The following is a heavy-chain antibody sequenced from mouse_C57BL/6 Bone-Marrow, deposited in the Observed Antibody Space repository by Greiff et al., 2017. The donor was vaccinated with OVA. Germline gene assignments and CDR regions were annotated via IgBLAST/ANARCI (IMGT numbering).Heavy chain of an antibody. CDR1: GYTFTGYW. CDR2: ILPGSGST. V-gene: IGHV1-9*01. CDR3: ARRIFITTVVAPDWYFDV. D-gene: IGHD1-1*01. J-gene: IGHJ1*03. Sequence: QVQLQQSGAELMKPGASVKLSCKATGYTFTGYWIEWVKQRPGHGLEWIGEILPGSGSTNYNAKFKGKATFTADTSSNTAYMQLSSLTTEDSAIYYCARRIFITTVVAPDWYFDVWGTGTTVTVSS.